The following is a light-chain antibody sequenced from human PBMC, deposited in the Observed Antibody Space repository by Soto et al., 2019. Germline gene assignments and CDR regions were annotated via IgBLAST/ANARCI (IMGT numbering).Light chain of an antibody. CDR2: GAS. J-gene: IGKJ3*01. V-gene: IGKV1-39*01. Sequence: DIPMTQSPSSLSASVGDRVTVTCRASQSIRSHLNWYQQKAGKAPKLLIYGASSLQGGVPSRFSGSGSGTEFTLTISSLQPEDSATYYCQQSYTFPFTFGPGTKVNIK. CDR3: QQSYTFPFT. CDR1: QSIRSH.